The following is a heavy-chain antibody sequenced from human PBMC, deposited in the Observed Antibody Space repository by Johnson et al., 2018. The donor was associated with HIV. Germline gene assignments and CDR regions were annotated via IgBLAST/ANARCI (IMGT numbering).Heavy chain of an antibody. Sequence: VQLVESGGGLIQPGGSLRLSCAASGFTVSSTYMRWVRQAPGKGLEWVSAIYSGGSTYYADSVKGRFTISRDNSKNTLYLQMNSLRAEDTAVYYCASPEAPYYDILTGYYAAFDIWGQGTMVTVSS. CDR2: IYSGGST. J-gene: IGHJ3*02. D-gene: IGHD3-9*01. V-gene: IGHV3-66*03. CDR1: GFTVSSTY. CDR3: ASPEAPYYDILTGYYAAFDI.